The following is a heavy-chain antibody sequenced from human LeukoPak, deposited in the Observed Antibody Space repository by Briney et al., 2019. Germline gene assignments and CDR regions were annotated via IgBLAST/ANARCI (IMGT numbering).Heavy chain of an antibody. CDR3: ATSGAAKSLDY. J-gene: IGHJ4*02. CDR2: IYTSGST. CDR1: GGSISSGSYY. V-gene: IGHV4-61*02. D-gene: IGHD2-15*01. Sequence: PSETLSLTCTVSGGSISSGSYYWSWIRQPAGKGLEWIGRIYTSGSTNYNPSLKSRVTISVDTSKNQFSLKLSSVTAADTAVYYCATSGAAKSLDYWGQGTLVTVSS.